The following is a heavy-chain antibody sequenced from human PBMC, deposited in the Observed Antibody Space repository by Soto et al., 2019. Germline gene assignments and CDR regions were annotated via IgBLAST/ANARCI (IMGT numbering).Heavy chain of an antibody. CDR3: ARGNYGGNSELDY. CDR2: ISYDGSNK. J-gene: IGHJ4*02. V-gene: IGHV3-30-3*01. D-gene: IGHD4-17*01. Sequence: QVQLVESGGGVVQPGRSLRLSCAASGFTFSSYAMHWVRQAPGKGPEWVAVISYDGSNKYYADSVKGRFTISRDNSKNTLYLQMNSLRAEDTAVYYCARGNYGGNSELDYWGQGTLVTVSS. CDR1: GFTFSSYA.